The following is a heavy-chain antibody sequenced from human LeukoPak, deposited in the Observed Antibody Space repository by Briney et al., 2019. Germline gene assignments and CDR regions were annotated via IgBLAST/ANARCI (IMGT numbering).Heavy chain of an antibody. J-gene: IGHJ4*02. CDR3: ASGRSQIFDY. Sequence: GGSLRLSCAASGFTFSGSAIHWVRQAPGKGLVWVSRISSDGSITTYADSVKGRFTISRDNANNTLYLQMNSLRPEDTAVYYCASGRSQIFDYWGQGALVTVSS. V-gene: IGHV3-74*01. CDR2: ISSDGSIT. CDR1: GFTFSGSA.